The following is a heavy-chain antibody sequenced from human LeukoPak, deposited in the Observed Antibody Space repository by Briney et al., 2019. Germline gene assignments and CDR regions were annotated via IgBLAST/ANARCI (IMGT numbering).Heavy chain of an antibody. CDR1: GFTFSSYW. D-gene: IGHD3-22*01. CDR2: IKQDGSEK. V-gene: IGHV3-7*01. J-gene: IGHJ3*02. CDR3: VSDYYDSSGYYYFDAFDI. Sequence: GGSLRLSCAASGFTFSSYWMSWVRQAPGKGLEWVANIKQDGSEKYYVDSVKGRFTISRDNAKNSLYLQMNSLRAEDTAVYYCVSDYYDSSGYYYFDAFDIWGQGTMVTVSS.